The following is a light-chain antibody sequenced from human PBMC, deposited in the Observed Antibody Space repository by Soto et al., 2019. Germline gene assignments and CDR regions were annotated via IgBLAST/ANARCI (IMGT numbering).Light chain of an antibody. CDR3: QQYNNWPGT. V-gene: IGKV3-15*01. CDR2: DVS. CDR1: QSVSSD. Sequence: EIAMTQSLVTLSVSQGERAALSGIASQSVSSDFAWYQQKPGQAPRLLIYDVSTRATGIPARFSGSGSGTEFTLTISVLQSEDVAVYHCQQYNNWPGTFGQGTKVDIK. J-gene: IGKJ1*01.